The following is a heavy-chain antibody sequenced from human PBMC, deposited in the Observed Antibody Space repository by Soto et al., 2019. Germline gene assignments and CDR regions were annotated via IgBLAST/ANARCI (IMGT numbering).Heavy chain of an antibody. CDR3: ARYGGRAGGIDY. Sequence: QVQLVQSGAEVKKPGASVKVSCKASGYTFTSYYMHWVRQAPGQGLEWMGIINPSGGSTSYAQKFQGRVNMTRDTSTSTVYMELSSLRSEDTAVYYCARYGGRAGGIDYWGQGTLVTVSS. V-gene: IGHV1-46*01. CDR1: GYTFTSYY. D-gene: IGHD3-16*01. CDR2: INPSGGST. J-gene: IGHJ4*02.